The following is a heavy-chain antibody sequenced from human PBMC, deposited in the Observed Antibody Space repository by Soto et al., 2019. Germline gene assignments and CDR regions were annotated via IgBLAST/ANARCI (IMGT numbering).Heavy chain of an antibody. CDR1: GYTFTSYA. J-gene: IGHJ4*02. V-gene: IGHV1-3*01. CDR3: ARDPGYSYGYN. Sequence: QVQLVQSGAEVKKPGASVKVSCKASGYTFTSYAMHWGRQAPGQRLEWMGWINAGNGNTKYSQKFQGRVTITRDTSASTGYMELSSLRSEDTSVYYCARDPGYSYGYNWGQGTLVTVSS. CDR2: INAGNGNT. D-gene: IGHD5-18*01.